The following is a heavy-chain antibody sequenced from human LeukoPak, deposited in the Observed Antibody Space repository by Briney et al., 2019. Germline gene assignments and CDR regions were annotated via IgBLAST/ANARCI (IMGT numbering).Heavy chain of an antibody. CDR1: GGSISSSSYY. D-gene: IGHD6-19*01. Sequence: SSETLSLTCTVSGGSISSSSYYWGWIRQPPGKGLEWIGSIYYSGSTYYNPSLKSRVTISVDTSKNQFSLKLSSVTAADTAVYYCARDLMRSSGWSPYFDYWGQGTLVTVSS. V-gene: IGHV4-39*07. CDR2: IYYSGST. J-gene: IGHJ4*02. CDR3: ARDLMRSSGWSPYFDY.